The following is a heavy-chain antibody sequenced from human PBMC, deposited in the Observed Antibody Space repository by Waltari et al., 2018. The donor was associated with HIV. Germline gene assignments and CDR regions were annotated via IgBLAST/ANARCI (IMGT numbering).Heavy chain of an antibody. J-gene: IGHJ3*01. CDR1: QLPFEDVW. CDR3: TTGGYPTEAFDV. CDR2: IKSKRDGGAT. V-gene: IGHV3-15*01. D-gene: IGHD5-12*01. Sequence: EVQVVESGGGLVKPGGSLSVSCESFQLPFEDVWMTWVRQAPGKGLEWVGRIKSKRDGGATDYAASVKGRFVISRDDSQNTLYLQMSGLRTEDTAMYYCTTGGYPTEAFDVWGQGTMVTVSP.